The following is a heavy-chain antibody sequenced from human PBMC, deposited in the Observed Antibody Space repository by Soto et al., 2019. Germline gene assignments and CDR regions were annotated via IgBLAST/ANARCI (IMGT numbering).Heavy chain of an antibody. D-gene: IGHD5-12*01. Sequence: GGSLRLSCTGSGFTFDDYALHWVRQAPGKGLEWVSGSSWNSGSVGYADSVKGRFTISRDNAKNSLYLQMNSLRAEDTALYYCAIDMSAGYGLYYYYGMDVWGQGTTVSVSS. J-gene: IGHJ6*02. CDR2: SSWNSGSV. CDR1: GFTFDDYA. CDR3: AIDMSAGYGLYYYYGMDV. V-gene: IGHV3-9*01.